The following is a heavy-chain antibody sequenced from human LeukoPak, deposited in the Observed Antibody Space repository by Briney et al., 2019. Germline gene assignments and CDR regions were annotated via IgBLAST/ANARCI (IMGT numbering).Heavy chain of an antibody. D-gene: IGHD2-2*01. J-gene: IGHJ4*02. CDR1: GYTFTGYY. CDR2: INPNSGGT. V-gene: IGHV1-2*02. CDR3: ARDLKQYQLLGSDY. Sequence: ASVKVSCKASGYTFTGYYMHWVRQAPGQGLEWMGWINPNSGGTNYAQKFQGRVTMTRDTSISTAYMELSRLGSDDTAVYYCARDLKQYQLLGSDYWGQGTLVTVSS.